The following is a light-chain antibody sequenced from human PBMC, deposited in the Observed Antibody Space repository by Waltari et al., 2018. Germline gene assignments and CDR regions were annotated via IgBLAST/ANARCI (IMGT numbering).Light chain of an antibody. CDR3: QQYGTLIT. Sequence: EIVLTQSPGTLSLSPGERATLSCRASQSVRSSYLAWYLQKPGQAPRLLIYGASSRATGIPDRVSGSGSGTDFTLTISRLEPDDFAVYYCQQYGTLITFGQGTRLEIK. CDR2: GAS. J-gene: IGKJ5*01. CDR1: QSVRSSY. V-gene: IGKV3-20*01.